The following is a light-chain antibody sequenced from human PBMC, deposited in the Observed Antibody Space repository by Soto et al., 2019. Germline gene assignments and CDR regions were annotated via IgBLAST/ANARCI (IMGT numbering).Light chain of an antibody. Sequence: EIVLTQSPGTLSLSPGERATLSCKASQSIKNYLAWYQKKPGQAPRLLIYDASNRATGIPARFSGSGPGTDFPITISSLEPEDFAVYYWQQRSNRPPWSFGQGTKVEIK. J-gene: IGKJ1*01. V-gene: IGKV3-11*01. CDR2: DAS. CDR3: QQRSNRPPWS. CDR1: QSIKNY.